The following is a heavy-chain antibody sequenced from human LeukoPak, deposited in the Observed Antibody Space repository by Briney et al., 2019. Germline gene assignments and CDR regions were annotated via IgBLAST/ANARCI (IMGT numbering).Heavy chain of an antibody. CDR1: GYTFTGYY. J-gene: IGHJ4*02. D-gene: IGHD3-3*01. CDR2: INPNSGCT. CDR3: ARAVDSGYDFWSGYPVDY. Sequence: ASVKVSCKASGYTFTGYYMHWVRQAPGQGLEWMGWINPNSGCTNYAQKFQGRVTMTRDTSISTAYMELSRLRSDDTAVYYCARAVDSGYDFWSGYPVDYWGQGTLVTVSS. V-gene: IGHV1-2*02.